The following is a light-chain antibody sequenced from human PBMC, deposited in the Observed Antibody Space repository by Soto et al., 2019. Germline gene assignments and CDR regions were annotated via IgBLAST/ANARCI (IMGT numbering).Light chain of an antibody. CDR3: MQGSYWPWT. Sequence: DAVLTQSPLSLPVTPGQPASISCRSSQSLDYSDGRTDLNWYQQRPGQSPRRLIYKVSNRDFGVPDRFSGSGSGTAFTLAISRVEAEDVGVYYCMQGSYWPWTFGQGTKVEIK. V-gene: IGKV2-30*01. CDR2: KVS. J-gene: IGKJ1*01. CDR1: QSLDYSDGRTD.